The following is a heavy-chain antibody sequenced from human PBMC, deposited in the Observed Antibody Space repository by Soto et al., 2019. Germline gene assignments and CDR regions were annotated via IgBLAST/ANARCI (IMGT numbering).Heavy chain of an antibody. CDR2: MHTSGST. J-gene: IGHJ5*02. V-gene: IGHV4-4*07. D-gene: IGHD3-22*01. CDR3: AKGCGFYSDNYFDP. CDR1: GVSISTYH. Sequence: SETLSLTCIVSGVSISTYHWSWIRQPAGKGPEWIGRMHTSGSTNYNPSLKSRVTMSLDTSKNQFSLSLKSVDVAHTAIYYCAKGCGFYSDNYFDPWGQGTQVTVS.